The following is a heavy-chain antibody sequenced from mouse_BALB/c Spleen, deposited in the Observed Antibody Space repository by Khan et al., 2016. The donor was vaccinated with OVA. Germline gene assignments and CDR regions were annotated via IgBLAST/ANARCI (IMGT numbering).Heavy chain of an antibody. J-gene: IGHJ1*01. D-gene: IGHD1-2*01. V-gene: IGHV3-1*02. CDR3: AKFITTATWYFDV. CDR1: GYSITSGYS. Sequence: SGPDLVKPSQSLSLTCTVTGYSITSGYSWHWIRKFPGNKLEWMGYIHYSGSTKYNPSLKSRISIIRDTSKNQFFLQLNSVTTEDTATYYCAKFITTATWYFDVWGAGTTVTVSS. CDR2: IHYSGST.